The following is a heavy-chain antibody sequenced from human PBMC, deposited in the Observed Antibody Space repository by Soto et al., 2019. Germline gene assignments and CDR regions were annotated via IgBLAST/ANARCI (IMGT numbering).Heavy chain of an antibody. Sequence: PSETLSLTCTVSGGSISSGDYYWSWIRQPPGKGLEWIGYIYYSGSTYHNPSLKSRVTISVDTSKNQFYLKLSSVTAADTAVYYCARGLWFGEYNWFDPWGQGTLVTVSS. V-gene: IGHV4-30-4*01. J-gene: IGHJ5*02. CDR2: IYYSGST. CDR3: ARGLWFGEYNWFDP. D-gene: IGHD3-10*01. CDR1: GGSISSGDYY.